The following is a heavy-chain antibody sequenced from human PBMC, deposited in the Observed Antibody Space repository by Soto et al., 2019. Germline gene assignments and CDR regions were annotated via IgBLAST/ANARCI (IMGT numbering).Heavy chain of an antibody. V-gene: IGHV1-69*01. CDR3: AMYNWNHPYSYPGTDV. CDR2: IIPIFGTA. D-gene: IGHD1-20*01. CDR1: GESYSSDA. Sequence: SPLNLDCKTSGESYSSDAGSWRRQAHKQGLEWMGGIIPIFGTANYAQKFQGRVTITADESTSTAYMELSSLRSEDTAVYYCAMYNWNHPYSYPGTDVWRQGTTVTVSS. J-gene: IGHJ6*02.